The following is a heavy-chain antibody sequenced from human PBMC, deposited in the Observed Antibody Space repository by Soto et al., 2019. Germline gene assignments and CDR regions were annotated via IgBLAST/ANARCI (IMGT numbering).Heavy chain of an antibody. CDR3: TTGLGQQLVPFDY. D-gene: IGHD6-13*01. CDR1: GFIFSNAW. Sequence: GSLRLSCAASGFIFSNAWMSWVRQAPGKGLEWVGRIKSKTDGGTTDYAAPVKGRFTISRDDSKNMLYLQMNSLKTEDTAVYSCTTGLGQQLVPFDYWGQGTLVTVSS. V-gene: IGHV3-15*01. CDR2: IKSKTDGGTT. J-gene: IGHJ4*02.